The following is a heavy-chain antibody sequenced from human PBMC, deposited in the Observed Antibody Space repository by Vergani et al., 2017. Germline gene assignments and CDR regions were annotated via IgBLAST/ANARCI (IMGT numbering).Heavy chain of an antibody. J-gene: IGHJ4*03. CDR3: ARMGGYGEGDAFRIGYFDS. CDR1: FYSLRNLY. Sequence: QVQLQESGPGLVKSSETLSLTCSVSFYSLRNLYCNWIRQPPGKGLEWIGSIHYSENTNYNPSLKTRVTISVDTSKNQFSLKLNSVTAADTAMYYCARMGGYGEGDAFRIGYFDSWGPGILVTVSS. CDR2: IHYSENT. V-gene: IGHV4-59*11. D-gene: IGHD4/OR15-4a*01.